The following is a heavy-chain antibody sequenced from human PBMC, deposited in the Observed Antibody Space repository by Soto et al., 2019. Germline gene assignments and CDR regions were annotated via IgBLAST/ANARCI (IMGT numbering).Heavy chain of an antibody. CDR2: VHYSGTI. CDR3: VRGADRYKCGF. D-gene: IGHD2-21*02. J-gene: IGHJ4*02. V-gene: IGHV4-31*03. CDR1: GDSIINEIYY. Sequence: QVQVQESGPGLVKPSQTLSLTCTVSGDSIINEIYYWTWIRQHPGKGLEWIGHVHYSGTIYYNPSLTSRVTMSVDTSKNQVSLELSSVTVADTAVYYCVRGADRYKCGFWGQGTLVTVSS.